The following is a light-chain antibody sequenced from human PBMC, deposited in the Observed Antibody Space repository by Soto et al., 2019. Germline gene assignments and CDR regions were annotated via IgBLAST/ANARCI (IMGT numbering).Light chain of an antibody. CDR3: QQSYSTPPIT. J-gene: IGKJ5*01. Sequence: DIQLTPSPSFLSASSGDRVTITCRASQSISSYLNWYQQKPGKAPKLLIYAASSLQSGVPSRFSGSGPGTDFTLTISSLQPDDFANYYCQQSYSTPPITFGQGTRLEIK. CDR2: AAS. CDR1: QSISSY. V-gene: IGKV1-39*01.